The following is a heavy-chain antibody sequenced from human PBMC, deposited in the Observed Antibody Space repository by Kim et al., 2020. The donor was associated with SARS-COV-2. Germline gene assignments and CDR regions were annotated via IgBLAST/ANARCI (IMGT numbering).Heavy chain of an antibody. V-gene: IGHV3-30-3*01. CDR1: GFNLANYF. J-gene: IGHJ6*02. D-gene: IGHD1-26*01. CDR2: ASYDGGNK. CDR3: ARGDPYYAIDL. Sequence: GGSLRLSCAGSGFNLANYFMYWIRQTPGKGLEWLAVASYDGGNKNFADSVKGRFLISRDNSKHTVELQMNSLRPDDTAVYYCARGDPYYAIDLWGQGTTV.